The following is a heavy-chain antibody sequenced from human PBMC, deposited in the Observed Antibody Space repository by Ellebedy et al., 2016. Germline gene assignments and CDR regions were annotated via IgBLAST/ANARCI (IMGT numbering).Heavy chain of an antibody. CDR3: ARDRIAAAVFDP. CDR2: ISSSSSYI. V-gene: IGHV3-21*01. CDR1: GFTFSSYS. J-gene: IGHJ5*02. D-gene: IGHD6-13*01. Sequence: GESLKISCAASGFTFSSYSMNWVRQAPGKVLEWVSSISSSSSYIYYADSVKGRFTISRDNAKNSLYLQMNSLRAEDTAVYYCARDRIAAAVFDPWGQGTLVTVSS.